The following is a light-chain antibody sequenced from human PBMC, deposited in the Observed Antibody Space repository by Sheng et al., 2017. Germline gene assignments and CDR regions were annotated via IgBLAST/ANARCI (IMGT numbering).Light chain of an antibody. V-gene: IGKV1-5*03. J-gene: IGKJ1*01. CDR1: QSISNY. CDR2: KAS. CDR3: QQYNSLWT. Sequence: IQVTQSPSTLSASVGDRVTITCRAGQSISNYLAWFQQKPGKAPKLLIYKASTLEGGVPSRFSGSRSGTEFTLTISSLQPDDFATYYCQQYNSLWTFGQGTKVEIK.